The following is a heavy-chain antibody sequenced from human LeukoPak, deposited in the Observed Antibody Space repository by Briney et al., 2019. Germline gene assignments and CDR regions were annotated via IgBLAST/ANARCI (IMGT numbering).Heavy chain of an antibody. D-gene: IGHD1-26*01. J-gene: IGHJ6*03. CDR2: ITSSSSYI. CDR1: GFTFSSYN. CDR3: ARDPYSGSYGPYYYYYMDV. V-gene: IGHV3-21*01. Sequence: GGSLRLSCAASGFTFSSYNMNWVRQAPGKGPEWVSSITSSSSYIYYADSVKGRFTISRDNAKTLYLQMDSLRVEDTAVYYCARDPYSGSYGPYYYYYMDVWGKGTTVTISS.